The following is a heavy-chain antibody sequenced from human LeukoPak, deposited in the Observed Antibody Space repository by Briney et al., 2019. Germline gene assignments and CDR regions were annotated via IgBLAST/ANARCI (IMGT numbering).Heavy chain of an antibody. J-gene: IGHJ3*02. Sequence: PSETLSLTCAVYGGSFSGYYWSWIRQPPGKGLEWIGEINHSGSTNYNPSLKSRVTISVDTSKNQFSLKLSSVTAADTAVYYCAREAKGYCGGDCSRGAFDIWGQGTMVTVSS. CDR1: GGSFSGYY. V-gene: IGHV4-34*09. CDR3: AREAKGYCGGDCSRGAFDI. CDR2: INHSGST. D-gene: IGHD2-21*02.